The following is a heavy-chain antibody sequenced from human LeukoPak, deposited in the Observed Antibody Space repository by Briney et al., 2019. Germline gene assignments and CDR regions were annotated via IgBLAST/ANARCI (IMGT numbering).Heavy chain of an antibody. CDR3: ARDSSSWYWYYYYGIDV. J-gene: IGHJ6*02. D-gene: IGHD6-13*01. V-gene: IGHV3-30-3*01. CDR1: GFTFSSYA. Sequence: PGGSLRLSCAASGFTFSSYAMHWVRQAPGKGLEWVAVISYDGSNKYYADSVKGRFTISRDNSKNTLYLQMNSLRAEDTAVYYCARDSSSWYWYYYYGIDVWGQGTTVTVSS. CDR2: ISYDGSNK.